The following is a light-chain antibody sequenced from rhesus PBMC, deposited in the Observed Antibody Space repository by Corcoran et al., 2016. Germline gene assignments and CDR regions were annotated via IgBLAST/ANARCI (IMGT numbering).Light chain of an antibody. CDR2: RAS. CDR1: LRISNW. V-gene: IGKV1-69*01. Sequence: DIQMTQSPSSLSASAGDRVTITCRASLRISNWLAWYQQKPGKAPRLLIYRASNLETGVPSRFSGSGSGTDFTLTISSLQSEDIATYDCQQYDNSPWTFGQGTKVDFK. J-gene: IGKJ1*01. CDR3: QQYDNSPWT.